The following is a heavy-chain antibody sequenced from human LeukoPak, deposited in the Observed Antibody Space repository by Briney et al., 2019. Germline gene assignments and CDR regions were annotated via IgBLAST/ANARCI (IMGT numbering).Heavy chain of an antibody. V-gene: IGHV3-33*01. CDR3: ARDKFNTVTYYFDY. Sequence: GGSLRLSCAASGFTFSSYGMHWVRQAPGKGLEGVAVIWDDGSNKYYADSVKGRFTISRDNSKNTLYLQMNSLRAEDTAVYYCARDKFNTVTYYFDYWGQGTLVTVSS. CDR2: IWDDGSNK. D-gene: IGHD4-17*01. CDR1: GFTFSSYG. J-gene: IGHJ4*02.